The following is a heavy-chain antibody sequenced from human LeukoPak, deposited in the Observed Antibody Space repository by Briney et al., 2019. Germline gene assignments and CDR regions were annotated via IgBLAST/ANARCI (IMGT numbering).Heavy chain of an antibody. J-gene: IGHJ4*02. V-gene: IGHV4-30-4*01. CDR2: IYYSGST. Sequence: SQTLSLTCTVSGGSISSGDYYWSCIRQPPGKGLGWLGYIYYSGSTYYNPSLKSRVTISVDTSKNQFSLKLSSGTAADTAVYYCARDLLNEGNQIDDWGQGTLVTVSS. CDR3: ARDLLNEGNQIDD. CDR1: GGSISSGDYY. D-gene: IGHD4-23*01.